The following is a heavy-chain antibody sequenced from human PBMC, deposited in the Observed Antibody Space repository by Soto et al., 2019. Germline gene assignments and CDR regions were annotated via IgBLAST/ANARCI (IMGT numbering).Heavy chain of an antibody. CDR1: GASFSDANYY. D-gene: IGHD2-21*01. CDR3: ARRPHIVVVPN. V-gene: IGHV4-39*02. Sequence: TLSLTCIVSGASFSDANYYWVWIRQPPGEGLEWIGSFYYYVRTYYNASLKSRVTISVDTSKNHFSLMLTSVTAADTAVYYCARRPHIVVVPNWGKGTMVTVSA. CDR2: FYYYVRT. J-gene: IGHJ4*02.